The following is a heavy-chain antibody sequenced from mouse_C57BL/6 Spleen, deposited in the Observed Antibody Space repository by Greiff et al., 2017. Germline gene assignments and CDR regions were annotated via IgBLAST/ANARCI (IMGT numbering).Heavy chain of an antibody. D-gene: IGHD4-1*01. CDR3: TRSGELGGGAY. Sequence: VQLQQSGPELVKPGASVKMSCKASGYTFTDYNMHWVKQSHGKSLEWIGYINPNNGGTSYNQKFKGKATLTVNKASSTADMELRSLTSEDSAVYYCTRSGELGGGAYWGQGTLVTVSA. V-gene: IGHV1-22*01. CDR2: INPNNGGT. CDR1: GYTFTDYN. J-gene: IGHJ3*01.